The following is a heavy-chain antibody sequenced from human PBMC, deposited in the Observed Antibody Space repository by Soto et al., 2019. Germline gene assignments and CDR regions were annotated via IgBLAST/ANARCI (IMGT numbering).Heavy chain of an antibody. V-gene: IGHV3-15*07. J-gene: IGHJ4*02. Sequence: EVQLVESGGGLVEPGGSLRLSCAASGFTFNNAWMNWVRQAPGKGLEWVGRIKSKSDGGTADYAAPVKGRFTISRDDSNNTLYLQMKSLKTEDTAIYYCTKSGYSYVAANCWGQGTLVTVSS. CDR3: TKSGYSYVAANC. D-gene: IGHD5-18*01. CDR1: GFTFNNAW. CDR2: IKSKSDGGTA.